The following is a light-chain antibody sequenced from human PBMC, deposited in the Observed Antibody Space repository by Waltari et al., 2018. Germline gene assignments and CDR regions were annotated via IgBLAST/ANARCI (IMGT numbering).Light chain of an antibody. CDR1: QSVHNHY. V-gene: IGKV3-20*01. Sequence: EIVLTQSPGTLSLSPGERATLSCRASQSVHNHYLAWYQQQPGQAPRLLIYGASTRATGIPDRFRGRGSGTDVTLTISRLEPEDFAAYYGQQYATSPGAFGGGTKVDIK. CDR2: GAS. CDR3: QQYATSPGA. J-gene: IGKJ4*01.